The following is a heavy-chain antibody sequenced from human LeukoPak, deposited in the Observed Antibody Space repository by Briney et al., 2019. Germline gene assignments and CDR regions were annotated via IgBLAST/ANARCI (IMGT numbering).Heavy chain of an antibody. V-gene: IGHV3-30*02. CDR3: AKEYAGSHYYFYYIDV. Sequence: GGSLRLSCAASGFTFSNYGMHWVRQAPGKGLEWVAFIRYDGSDKYYADSVKGRLTISRDNSKKTLYLQMNSLRAEDTAVYYCAKEYAGSHYYFYYIDVWGKGTTVTVSS. J-gene: IGHJ6*03. CDR1: GFTFSNYG. CDR2: IRYDGSDK.